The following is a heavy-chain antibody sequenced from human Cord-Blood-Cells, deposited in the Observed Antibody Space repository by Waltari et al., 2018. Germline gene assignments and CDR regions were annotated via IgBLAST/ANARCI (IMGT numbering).Heavy chain of an antibody. Sequence: QVQLVQSGAEVKKPGASVKVSCKASGYTFTGYYMHWVRQAPGQGPEWMGWNNPNSGGTNYAQEFQGWVTMTRDTSISTAYMGLRRLRSDDTAVDYCARRDWARGYFDYWGQGTLVTVSS. V-gene: IGHV1-2*04. CDR1: GYTFTGYY. CDR3: ARRDWARGYFDY. CDR2: NNPNSGGT. D-gene: IGHD3-9*01. J-gene: IGHJ4*02.